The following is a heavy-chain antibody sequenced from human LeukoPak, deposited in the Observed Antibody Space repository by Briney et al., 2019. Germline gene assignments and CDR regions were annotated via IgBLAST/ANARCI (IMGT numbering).Heavy chain of an antibody. CDR2: IYSGGTT. Sequence: GGSLRLSCAASGFTASSNYMSWVRQAPGKGLEWVSVIYSGGTTFYADSVKGRFTISRDNSKNTLYLQMSSLRAEDTAMYYCVRVSSIGAAGLFDYWGQGTLVTVSS. V-gene: IGHV3-53*01. J-gene: IGHJ4*02. CDR3: VRVSSIGAAGLFDY. D-gene: IGHD6-13*01. CDR1: GFTASSNY.